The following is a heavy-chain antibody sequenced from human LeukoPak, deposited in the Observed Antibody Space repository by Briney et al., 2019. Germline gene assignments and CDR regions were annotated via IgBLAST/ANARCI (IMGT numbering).Heavy chain of an antibody. J-gene: IGHJ4*02. V-gene: IGHV4-38-2*02. CDR2: IYHSGST. CDR3: ARAPYSGYRAHFDY. D-gene: IGHD5-12*01. CDR1: GYSISSGYY. Sequence: PSETLSLTCTVSGYSISSGYYWGWIRQPPGKGLEWIGSIYHSGSTYYNPSLKSRVTISVDTSKNQFSLKLSSVTAADTAVYYCARAPYSGYRAHFDYWGQGTLVTVSS.